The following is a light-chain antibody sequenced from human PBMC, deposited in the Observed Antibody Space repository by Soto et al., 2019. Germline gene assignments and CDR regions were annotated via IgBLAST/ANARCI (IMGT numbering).Light chain of an antibody. J-gene: IGKJ4*01. CDR1: ENISGY. CDR2: GAS. Sequence: EIVMTQSPATLSVSPGERATLSCRASENISGYLAWYQEKPGQAPRLLIFGASTRATGIPGRFSGSGSGTEFTLSINSLQSEDLAVYYCQQYRDWPLTFGGGTKVDIK. CDR3: QQYRDWPLT. V-gene: IGKV3-15*01.